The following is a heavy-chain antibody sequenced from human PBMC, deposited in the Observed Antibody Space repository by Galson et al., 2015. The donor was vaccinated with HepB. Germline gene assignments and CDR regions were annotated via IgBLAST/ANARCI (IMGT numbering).Heavy chain of an antibody. J-gene: IGHJ4*02. CDR2: IIPIFGTV. V-gene: IGHV1-69*13. CDR3: ARGYYYARSGYYFFDY. CDR1: GGTFSNYA. Sequence: SVKVSCKASGGTFSNYAISWVRQAPGQGLEWMGGIIPIFGTVNYAQKFQGRVTITADESTSTAYMELSTLRSEDMAVYYCARGYYYARSGYYFFDYWGQGTLVTVSS. D-gene: IGHD3-22*01.